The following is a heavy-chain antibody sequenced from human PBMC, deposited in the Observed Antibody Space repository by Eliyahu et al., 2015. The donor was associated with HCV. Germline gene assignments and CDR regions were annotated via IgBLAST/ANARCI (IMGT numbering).Heavy chain of an antibody. J-gene: IGHJ4*02. Sequence: EVQLLESGGGLVQPGFTFSSYAMNWVRQAPGKGLEWVSGISGSGGSTYYADSVKGRFTISRDNSKNTLYLQMNSLRVEDTAVYYCAKKGSGSQTAPLDYWGQGTLVTVSS. CDR2: ISGSGGST. D-gene: IGHD1-26*01. CDR1: FTFSSYA. CDR3: AKKGSGSQTAPLDY. V-gene: IGHV3-23*01.